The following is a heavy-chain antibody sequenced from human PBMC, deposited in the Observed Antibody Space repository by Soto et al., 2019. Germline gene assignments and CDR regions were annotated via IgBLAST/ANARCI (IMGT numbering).Heavy chain of an antibody. CDR3: ARDAVPAAMLLRYYYYMDV. J-gene: IGHJ6*03. V-gene: IGHV3-48*01. Sequence: PGGSLRLSCAASGFTFSSYSMNWVRQAPGKGLEWVSYISSSSSTIYYADSVKGRFTISRDNAKNSLYLQMNSLRAEDTAVYYCARDAVPAAMLLRYYYYMDVWGKGTTVTVSS. D-gene: IGHD2-2*01. CDR2: ISSSSSTI. CDR1: GFTFSSYS.